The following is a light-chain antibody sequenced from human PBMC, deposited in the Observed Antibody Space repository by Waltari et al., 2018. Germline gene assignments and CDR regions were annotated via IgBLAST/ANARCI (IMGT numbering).Light chain of an antibody. Sequence: QSVLTQPPPVSGAPGQRVTISCTGSSSNFGAGYDVHWYQQLPGTAPKVLIYENINRPSGVPDRFSGSKSGTSASLAITGLQAEDEADYYCQSYDTGLKGYVFGTGTKVTVL. CDR2: ENI. V-gene: IGLV1-40*01. CDR1: SSNFGAGYD. J-gene: IGLJ1*01. CDR3: QSYDTGLKGYV.